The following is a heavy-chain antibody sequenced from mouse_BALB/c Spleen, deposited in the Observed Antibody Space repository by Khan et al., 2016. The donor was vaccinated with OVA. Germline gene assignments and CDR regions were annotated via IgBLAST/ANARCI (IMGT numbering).Heavy chain of an antibody. Sequence: EVQLQESGPGLVKPSQSLSLTCTVTGYSITSDYAWNWIRQFPGNKLEWMGYISYSGRTSSNPSLKSRISITRDTSKNQFFLQLNSGTTEDTATNDCASSVTSTTLVATDFDYWGQGTTLTVSS. V-gene: IGHV3-2*02. CDR2: ISYSGRT. J-gene: IGHJ2*01. CDR3: ASSVTSTTLVATDFDY. D-gene: IGHD1-1*01. CDR1: GYSITSDYA.